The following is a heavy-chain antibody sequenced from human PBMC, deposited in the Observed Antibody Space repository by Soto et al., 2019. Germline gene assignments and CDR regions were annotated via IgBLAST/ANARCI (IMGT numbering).Heavy chain of an antibody. CDR3: ATWGSGSHYLDH. CDR1: GFSVASTY. V-gene: IGHV3-53*01. D-gene: IGHD3-22*01. Sequence: EVQVVQSGGGLVQPGGSLRLSCAASGFSVASTYMTWVRQAPGRGLRWVSMIHTGGLKHFADFVKGRFSLSXDTSTNTXXXXXXXXXXXDTAVYYCATWGSGSHYLDHWGQGSLVTVSS. J-gene: IGHJ4*02. CDR2: IHTGGLK.